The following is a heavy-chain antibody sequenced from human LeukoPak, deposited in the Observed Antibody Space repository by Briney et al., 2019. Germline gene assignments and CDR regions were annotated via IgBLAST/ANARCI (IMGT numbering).Heavy chain of an antibody. J-gene: IGHJ4*02. CDR2: ISGSGGST. D-gene: IGHD5-18*01. CDR3: ARASVDTAMVDY. V-gene: IGHV3-23*01. Sequence: GGSLRLSCAASGFTFSSYAMSWVRQAPGRGLEWVSAISGSGGSTYYADSVKGRFTSSRDNSKNTLYLQMNSLRAEDTAVYYCARASVDTAMVDYWGQGTLVTVSS. CDR1: GFTFSSYA.